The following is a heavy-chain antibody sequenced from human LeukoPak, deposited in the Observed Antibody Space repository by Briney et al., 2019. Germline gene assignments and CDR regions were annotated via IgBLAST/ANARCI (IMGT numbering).Heavy chain of an antibody. CDR2: IYYSGST. Sequence: SETLSLTCTVSGGSISSSSYYWGWIRQPPGKGLEWIGSIYYSGSTYYNPSLKSRVTISVDTSKNQFSLKLSSVTAADTAVYYCARFDPPGYSTTGGIDYWGQGTLVTVSS. CDR1: GGSISSSSYY. CDR3: ARFDPPGYSTTGGIDY. D-gene: IGHD3-22*01. V-gene: IGHV4-39*07. J-gene: IGHJ4*02.